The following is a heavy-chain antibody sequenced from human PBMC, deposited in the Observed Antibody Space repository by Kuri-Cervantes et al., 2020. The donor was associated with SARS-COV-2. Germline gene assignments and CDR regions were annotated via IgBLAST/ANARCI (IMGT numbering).Heavy chain of an antibody. J-gene: IGHJ6*02. CDR3: AGGVAAAEAGTLITIYYYYGMDV. Sequence: GSLRLSCAVYGGSFSGYYWSWIRQPPGKGLEWIGEIKHSGSTKYNPSLKSGVTISVDTSKKQFSLKLSSVTAADTAVYYCAGGVAAAEAGTLITIYYYYGMDVWGQGTTVTVSS. CDR2: IKHSGST. CDR1: GGSFSGYY. D-gene: IGHD6-19*01. V-gene: IGHV4-34*01.